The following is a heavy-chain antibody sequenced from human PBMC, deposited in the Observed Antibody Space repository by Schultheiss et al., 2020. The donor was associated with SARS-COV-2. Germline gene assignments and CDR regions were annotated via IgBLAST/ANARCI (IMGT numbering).Heavy chain of an antibody. CDR3: AREEGVGLSPVHNSSYYGMDV. CDR2: INPNSGGT. J-gene: IGHJ6*02. Sequence: ASVKVSCKASGYTFTTHALHWVRQAPGQGLEWIGWINPNSGGTNYAQKFQGRVTMTRDTSISTAYMELSSLRSEDTAVYYCAREEGVGLSPVHNSSYYGMDVWGQGTTVTVSS. V-gene: IGHV1-2*02. CDR1: GYTFTTHA. D-gene: IGHD2-15*01.